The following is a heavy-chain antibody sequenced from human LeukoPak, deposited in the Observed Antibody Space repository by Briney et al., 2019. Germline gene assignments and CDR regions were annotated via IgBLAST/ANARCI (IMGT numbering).Heavy chain of an antibody. J-gene: IGHJ4*02. Sequence: PGGSLRLSCAASGFTFSSYGMHWVRQAPGKGLEWVAVISYDGSNKYYADSVKGRFTISRDNSKNTLYLRMNSLRAEDTAVYYCAKDQYSSGKSWGWYYFDYWGQGTLVTVSS. CDR1: GFTFSSYG. CDR2: ISYDGSNK. D-gene: IGHD6-19*01. V-gene: IGHV3-30*18. CDR3: AKDQYSSGKSWGWYYFDY.